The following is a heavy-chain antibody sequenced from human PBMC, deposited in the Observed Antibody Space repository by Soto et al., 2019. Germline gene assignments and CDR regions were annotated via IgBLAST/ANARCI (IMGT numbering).Heavy chain of an antibody. CDR1: GYTFTSYD. D-gene: IGHD3-9*01. CDR3: ARPIYDILTGYYYYYAMDV. J-gene: IGHJ6*02. V-gene: IGHV1-8*01. Sequence: ASVKVSCKASGYTFTSYDINWVRQATGQGLEWMGWMNPNSGNTGYAQKFQGRVTMTRNTSISTAYMELSSLRSEDTAVYYCARPIYDILTGYYYYYAMDVWGQGTTVTV. CDR2: MNPNSGNT.